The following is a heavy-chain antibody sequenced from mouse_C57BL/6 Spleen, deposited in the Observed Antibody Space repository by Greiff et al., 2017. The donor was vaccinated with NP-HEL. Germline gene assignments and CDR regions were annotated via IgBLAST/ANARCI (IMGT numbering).Heavy chain of an antibody. CDR3: ARRATTVVAPQNYFDY. Sequence: QVHVKQPGAELVKPGASVKLSCKASGYTFTSYWMHWVKQRPGRGLEWIGRIDPNSGGTKYNEKFKSKATLTVDKPSSTAYMQLSSLTSEDSAVYYCARRATTVVAPQNYFDYWGQGTTLTVSS. CDR2: IDPNSGGT. J-gene: IGHJ2*01. V-gene: IGHV1-72*01. CDR1: GYTFTSYW. D-gene: IGHD1-1*01.